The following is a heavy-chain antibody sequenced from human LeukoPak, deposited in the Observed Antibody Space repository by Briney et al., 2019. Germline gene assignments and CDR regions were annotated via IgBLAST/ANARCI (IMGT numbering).Heavy chain of an antibody. V-gene: IGHV3-74*01. Sequence: GGSLRLSCAASGFTFSSHWMHWFRQAPGKGLVCVSRINSDGSSTSYADSVKGRFTISRDNAKNTLYLQMNSLRAEDTAVYYCARANYGSGSFYAMDVWGKGTTVTVSS. CDR3: ARANYGSGSFYAMDV. CDR1: GFTFSSHW. J-gene: IGHJ6*04. CDR2: INSDGSST. D-gene: IGHD3-10*01.